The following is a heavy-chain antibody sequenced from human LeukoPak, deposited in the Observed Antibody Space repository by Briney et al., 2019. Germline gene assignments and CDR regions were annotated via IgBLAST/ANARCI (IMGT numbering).Heavy chain of an antibody. CDR3: ARGKRLFFDY. D-gene: IGHD2-21*01. CDR2: IYYSGST. CDR1: GGSISSYY. J-gene: IGHJ4*02. Sequence: SETLSLTCTVSGGSISSYYWSWIRQPPGKGVEWIGYIYYSGSTNYNPSLKSRVTISVDTSKNQFSLKLSSVTAADTAVYYCARGKRLFFDYWGQGTLVTVSS. V-gene: IGHV4-59*01.